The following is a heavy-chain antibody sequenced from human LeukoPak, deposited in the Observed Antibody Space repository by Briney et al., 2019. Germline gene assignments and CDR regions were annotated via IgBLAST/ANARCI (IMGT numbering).Heavy chain of an antibody. CDR3: AKGPVVTFDI. CDR2: ISGSGGST. CDR1: GLIFSNYA. V-gene: IGHV3-23*01. J-gene: IGHJ3*02. Sequence: PGGSLRLSCAASGLIFSNYAMNWVRQAPGKGLEWVSGISGSGGSTYYADSVKGRFTISRDNSKNTLYLQMNSLRAEDTAIYSCAKGPVVTFDIWGQGTMVTVSS. D-gene: IGHD2-15*01.